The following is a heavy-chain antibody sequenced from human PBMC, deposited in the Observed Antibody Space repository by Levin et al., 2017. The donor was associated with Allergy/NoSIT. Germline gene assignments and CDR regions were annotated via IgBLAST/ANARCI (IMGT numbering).Heavy chain of an antibody. CDR3: ARAGGTPADYYYGMDV. V-gene: IGHV1-46*01. J-gene: IGHJ6*02. D-gene: IGHD3-16*01. Sequence: VASVKVSCKASGYTFTTYYMHWLRQASGQGLEWMGIMNPSDGSTTYPQRLQGRVTMTRDTSTSTVYMELSSLRSEDTAVYYCARAGGTPADYYYGMDVWGQGTTVTVSS. CDR1: GYTFTTYY. CDR2: MNPSDGST.